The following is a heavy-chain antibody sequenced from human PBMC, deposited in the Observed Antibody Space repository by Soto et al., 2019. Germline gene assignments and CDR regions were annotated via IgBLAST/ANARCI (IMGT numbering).Heavy chain of an antibody. CDR1: GGSVSGYC. Sequence: SETLSLTCAAHGGSVSGYCWRGNRHPPGKGLEWIGEINHSGGTNYNPSLKSPVTISVDTSKSQFSLKLTSVTAADTAVYYSARGFLETVDSRGYYAHRGKGNPVIV. V-gene: IGHV4-34*01. D-gene: IGHD3-22*01. CDR2: INHSGGT. J-gene: IGHJ6*03. CDR3: ARGFLETVDSRGYYAH.